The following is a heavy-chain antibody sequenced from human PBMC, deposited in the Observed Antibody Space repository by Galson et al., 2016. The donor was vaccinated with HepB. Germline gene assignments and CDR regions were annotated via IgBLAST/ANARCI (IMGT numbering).Heavy chain of an antibody. V-gene: IGHV4-31*03. CDR2: IYYSSS. CDR3: ARGKGGGNFDH. J-gene: IGHJ4*02. CDR1: GGSIRSGSDY. D-gene: IGHD3-16*01. Sequence: TLSLTCTVSGGSIRSGSDYWNWIRQHPGKGLEWIGSIYYSSSYYNPSLKSRVTVSLDTAKNQFSLKLSSVTAADTAVYYCARGKGGGNFDHWGQGTLVVVAS.